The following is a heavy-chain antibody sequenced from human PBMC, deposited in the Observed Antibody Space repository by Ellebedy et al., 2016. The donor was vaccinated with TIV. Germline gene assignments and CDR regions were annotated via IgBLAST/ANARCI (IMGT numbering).Heavy chain of an antibody. CDR2: IFHSGTT. V-gene: IGHV4-39*01. D-gene: IGHD2-15*01. Sequence: MPSETLSLTCTVSRVSITDPTYYWAWLRQPPGKGLDWLGTIFHSGTTYKSPALSSRGSMSVDTSRNQFPLDLKSVTAADTAVYYCARRVVGTENDVLDIWGQGTMVTVSS. CDR1: RVSITDPTYY. CDR3: ARRVVGTENDVLDI. J-gene: IGHJ3*02.